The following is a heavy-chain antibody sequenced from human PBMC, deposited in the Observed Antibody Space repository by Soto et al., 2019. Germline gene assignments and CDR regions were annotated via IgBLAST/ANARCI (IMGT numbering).Heavy chain of an antibody. Sequence: LSLTCTVSGGSISSYYWSWIRQPPGKGLEWVGFIRSKAYGGTTEYAASVKGRFTISRDDSKSIAYLQMNSLKTEDTAVYYCTRDSLYFDYWGQGTLVTVSS. J-gene: IGHJ4*02. CDR3: TRDSLYFDY. V-gene: IGHV3-49*03. CDR2: IRSKAYGGTT. CDR1: GGSISSYY.